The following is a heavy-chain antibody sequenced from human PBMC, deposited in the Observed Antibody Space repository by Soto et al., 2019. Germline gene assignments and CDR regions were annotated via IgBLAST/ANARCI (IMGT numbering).Heavy chain of an antibody. CDR3: ARDYYDSSGYYALFDY. CDR1: GFTFSSYS. Sequence: GGSLRLSCAASGFTFSSYSMSWVRQAPGKGLEWVSYISSSSSTIYYADSVKGRFTISRDNAKNSLYLQMNSLRAEDTAVYYCARDYYDSSGYYALFDYWGQGTLVTVSS. CDR2: ISSSSSTI. J-gene: IGHJ4*02. D-gene: IGHD3-22*01. V-gene: IGHV3-48*01.